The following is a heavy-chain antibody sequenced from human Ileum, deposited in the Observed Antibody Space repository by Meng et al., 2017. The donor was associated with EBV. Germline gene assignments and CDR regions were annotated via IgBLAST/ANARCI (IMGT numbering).Heavy chain of an antibody. V-gene: IGHV4-30-4*01. D-gene: IGHD2-15*01. CDR3: ARQATGYGSGGSCYSGAIFDY. J-gene: IGHJ4*01. CDR1: GLSISSGDYF. CDR2: IYYSGST. Sequence: GPRLVKASPTPPPTCTVSGLSISSGDYFRSWIRPRPGKGREWTGYIYYSGSTNYNPSLKSRVTISVDTSKNQFSLKVSSVAAADTAVDYCARQATGYGSGGSCYSGAIFDYWGHGTLVTVSS.